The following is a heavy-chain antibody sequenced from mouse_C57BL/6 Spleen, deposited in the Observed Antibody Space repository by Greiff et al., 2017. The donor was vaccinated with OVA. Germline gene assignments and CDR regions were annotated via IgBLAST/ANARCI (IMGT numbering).Heavy chain of an antibody. CDR1: GYTFTDYY. V-gene: IGHV1-19*01. D-gene: IGHD1-1*01. J-gene: IGHJ2*01. CDR2: INPYNGGT. CDR3: ARGEEYGSFDY. Sequence: EVKLQQSGPVLVKPGASVKMSCKASGYTFTDYYMNWVKQSHGKSLEWIGVINPYNGGTSYNQKFKGKATLTVDKSSSTAYMELNSLTSEDSAVYYCARGEEYGSFDYWGQGTTLTVSS.